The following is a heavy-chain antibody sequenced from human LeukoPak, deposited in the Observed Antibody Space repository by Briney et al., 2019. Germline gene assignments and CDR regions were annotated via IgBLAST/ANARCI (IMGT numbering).Heavy chain of an antibody. V-gene: IGHV4-4*02. Sequence: SETLSPTCAVSAGSISSSNWWSWVRQPPGKGLEWIGEIYHSGSTNYNPSLKSRVTISVDTSKNQFSLKLSSVTAADTAVYYCARGALYCSSTSCYVDYFDYWGQGTLVTVSS. D-gene: IGHD2-2*01. CDR2: IYHSGST. CDR3: ARGALYCSSTSCYVDYFDY. J-gene: IGHJ4*02. CDR1: AGSISSSNW.